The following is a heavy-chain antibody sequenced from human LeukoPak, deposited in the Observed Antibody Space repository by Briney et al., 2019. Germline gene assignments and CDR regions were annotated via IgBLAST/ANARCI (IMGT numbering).Heavy chain of an antibody. CDR1: GFTFSSYA. V-gene: IGHV3-30-3*01. J-gene: IGHJ4*02. CDR2: ISYDGSNK. D-gene: IGHD1-1*01. CDR3: ARGNVLTYYFDY. Sequence: GGSLRLSCAASGFTFSSYAMHWVRQAPGKGLEWVAVISYDGSNKYYADSVKGRFTISRDNSKNTLYLQMNSLRAEDTAVYYCARGNVLTYYFDYWGQGTLVTVSS.